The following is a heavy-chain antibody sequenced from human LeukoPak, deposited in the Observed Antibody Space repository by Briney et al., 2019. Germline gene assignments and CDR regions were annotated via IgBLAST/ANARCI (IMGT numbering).Heavy chain of an antibody. J-gene: IGHJ6*02. D-gene: IGHD3-16*01. V-gene: IGHV4-59*01. Sequence: TSETLSLTCTVSGGSISSYYWSWIRQPPGKGLEWIGYIYYSGSTNYNPSLKSRVIISVDTSKNQFSLKLSSVTAADTAVYYCARDRRWGDGMDAWGQGTTVTVSS. CDR2: IYYSGST. CDR3: ARDRRWGDGMDA. CDR1: GGSISSYY.